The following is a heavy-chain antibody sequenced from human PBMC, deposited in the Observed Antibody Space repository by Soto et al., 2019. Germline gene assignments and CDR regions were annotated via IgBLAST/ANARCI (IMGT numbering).Heavy chain of an antibody. Sequence: PGGSLRLSCAASGFTFSSYSMNWVRQAPGKGLEWVSSISSSSSYIYYADSVKGRFTISRDNAKNSLYLQMNSLRAEDTAVYYCARLYSGYDHHGYCSGGSCYSFFDYWGQGTLVTVSS. CDR2: ISSSSSYI. V-gene: IGHV3-21*01. CDR3: ARLYSGYDHHGYCSGGSCYSFFDY. D-gene: IGHD2-15*01. J-gene: IGHJ4*02. CDR1: GFTFSSYS.